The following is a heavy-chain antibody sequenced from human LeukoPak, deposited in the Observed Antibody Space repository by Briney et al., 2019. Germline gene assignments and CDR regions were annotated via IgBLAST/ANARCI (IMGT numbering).Heavy chain of an antibody. CDR2: IYYSGST. J-gene: IGHJ3*02. Sequence: PSETLSLTCAVYGGSISSYYWSWIRQPPGKGPEWIGYIYYSGSTNYNPSLKSRVTISVDTSKNQFSLKLSSVTAADTAVYYCARDQSDAFDIWGQGTMVTVSS. V-gene: IGHV4-59*01. CDR3: ARDQSDAFDI. CDR1: GGSISSYY.